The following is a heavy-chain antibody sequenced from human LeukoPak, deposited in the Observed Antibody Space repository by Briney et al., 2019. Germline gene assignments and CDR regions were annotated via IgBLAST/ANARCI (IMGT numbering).Heavy chain of an antibody. V-gene: IGHV1-3*01. CDR2: INAGNGNT. Sequence: GASVKFSCKASGYTFTSYAMHWVRQAPGQRLEWMGWINAGNGNTKYSQKFQGRVTITRDTSASTAYMELSSLRSEDTAVYYCATTYSSGWWGGYFDYWGQGTLVTVSS. CDR1: GYTFTSYA. J-gene: IGHJ4*02. CDR3: ATTYSSGWWGGYFDY. D-gene: IGHD6-19*01.